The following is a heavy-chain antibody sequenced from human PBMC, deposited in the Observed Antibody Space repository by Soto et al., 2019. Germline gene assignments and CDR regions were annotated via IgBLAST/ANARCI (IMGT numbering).Heavy chain of an antibody. CDR2: INHSGST. CDR1: GGSFSGYY. D-gene: IGHD3-10*01. Sequence: PSETLSLTCAVYGGSFSGYYWSWIRQPPGKGLEWIGEINHSGSTNYNPSLKSRVTISVDTSKNQFSLKLSSVTAADTAVYYCEVMVRGVTMGGIQGNYWGQGTLVTVSS. V-gene: IGHV4-34*01. J-gene: IGHJ4*02. CDR3: EVMVRGVTMGGIQGNY.